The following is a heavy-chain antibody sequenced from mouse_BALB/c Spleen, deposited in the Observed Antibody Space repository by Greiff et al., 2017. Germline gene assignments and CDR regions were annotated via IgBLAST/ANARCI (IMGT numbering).Heavy chain of an antibody. Sequence: EVKLVEPGGGLVKPGGSLKLSCAASGFTFSSYAMSWVRQTPEKRLEWVASISSGGSTYYPDSVKGRFTISRDNARNILYLQMSSLRSEDTAMYYCARARQLGLRWFAYWGQGTLVTVSA. CDR3: ARARQLGLRWFAY. V-gene: IGHV5-6-5*01. D-gene: IGHD3-2*01. CDR2: ISSGGST. CDR1: GFTFSSYA. J-gene: IGHJ3*01.